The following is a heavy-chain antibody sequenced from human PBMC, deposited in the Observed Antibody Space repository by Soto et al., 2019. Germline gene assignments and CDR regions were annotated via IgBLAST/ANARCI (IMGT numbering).Heavy chain of an antibody. D-gene: IGHD6-6*01. CDR1: GFTFSSYA. Sequence: QVQLVESGGGVVQPGRSLRLSCAASGFTFSSYAMHWVRQAPGKGLEWVAVISYDGSNKYYADSVKGRFTISRDNSKNTLDLQMNSLRAEDTAVYYCARGLAARPYYYGMDVWGQGTTVTVSS. J-gene: IGHJ6*02. V-gene: IGHV3-30-3*01. CDR2: ISYDGSNK. CDR3: ARGLAARPYYYGMDV.